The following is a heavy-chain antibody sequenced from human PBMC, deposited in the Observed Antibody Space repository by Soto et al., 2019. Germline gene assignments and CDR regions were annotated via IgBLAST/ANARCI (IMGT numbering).Heavy chain of an antibody. Sequence: PSETLSLTCIVSGGFISSHYWSWIRQPPGKGLEWIGYIYYSGSTNYNPSLKSRVTISVDTSKNQFSLKLSSVTAADTAVYYCARHPPANYYYYYMDVWGKGTTVTVSS. V-gene: IGHV4-59*08. CDR2: IYYSGST. CDR1: GGFISSHY. J-gene: IGHJ6*03. CDR3: ARHPPANYYYYYMDV.